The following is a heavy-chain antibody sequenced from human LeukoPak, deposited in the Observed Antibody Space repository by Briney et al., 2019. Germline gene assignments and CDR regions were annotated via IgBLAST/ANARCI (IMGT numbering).Heavy chain of an antibody. CDR1: VFTFSSYG. D-gene: IGHD2-15*01. CDR3: ARSSDRYGMDV. V-gene: IGHV3-74*01. J-gene: IGHJ6*02. CDR2: INSDGSST. Sequence: GGFLRLSCPASVFTFSSYGMHWVRQAPWKGLVWVSRINSDGSSTSYADSVKGRFTISRDNAKNSLYLQMNSLRAEDTAVYFCARSSDRYGMDVWGQGTTVTVSS.